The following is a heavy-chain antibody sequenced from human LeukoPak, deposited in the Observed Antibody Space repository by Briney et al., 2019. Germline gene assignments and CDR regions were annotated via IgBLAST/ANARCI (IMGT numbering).Heavy chain of an antibody. Sequence: PSETLSLTCTVSGGSLSSYYWSWIRQPPGKGLEWIGYIYYRGGTNYNLSLKSRVTISVDTSKNQFSLKLTSVTAADTAVYYCARIEGDNSLVYWGQGTLVTVSS. V-gene: IGHV4-59*08. CDR3: ARIEGDNSLVY. CDR1: GGSLSSYY. CDR2: IYYRGGT. J-gene: IGHJ4*02. D-gene: IGHD1-14*01.